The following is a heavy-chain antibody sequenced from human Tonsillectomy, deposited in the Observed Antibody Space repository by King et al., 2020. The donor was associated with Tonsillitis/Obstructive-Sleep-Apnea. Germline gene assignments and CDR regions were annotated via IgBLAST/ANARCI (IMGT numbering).Heavy chain of an antibody. CDR3: ARIQPRGYSYGPDDAFDI. Sequence: QVTLKESGPALVKPTQTLTLTCTFSGFSLSTSGMCVSWIRQPPGKALEWLARIDWDDDKYYSTSLKTRLTISKDTSKNQVVLTMTNMDPMDTATYYCARIQPRGYSYGPDDAFDIWGQGTMVTVSS. J-gene: IGHJ3*02. CDR1: GFSLSTSGMC. V-gene: IGHV2-70*15. D-gene: IGHD5-18*01. CDR2: IDWDDDK.